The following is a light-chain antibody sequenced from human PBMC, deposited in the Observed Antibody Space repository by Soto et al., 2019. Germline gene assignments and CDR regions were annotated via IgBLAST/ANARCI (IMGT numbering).Light chain of an antibody. J-gene: IGLJ7*01. CDR2: DVS. V-gene: IGLV2-14*01. Sequence: QSALTQPASVSGSPGQSIAVSCTGTSSDVGAYNYVSWYQQHPGKAPKLMLYDVSHRPSGVSNRFSGSKSGNTASLTTSGLQAEDEAHYSCSSYPTSSTRVFGGGTQLTVL. CDR1: SSDVGAYNY. CDR3: SSYPTSSTRV.